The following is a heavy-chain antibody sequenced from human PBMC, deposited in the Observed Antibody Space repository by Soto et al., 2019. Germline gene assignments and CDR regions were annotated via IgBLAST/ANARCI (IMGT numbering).Heavy chain of an antibody. CDR2: ISSSSSYI. CDR3: ARERYNDILTGYYARLDY. J-gene: IGHJ4*02. D-gene: IGHD3-9*01. Sequence: EVQLVESGGGLVKPGGSLRLSCAASGFTFSTYTMNWVRQAPGKGLVWVSSISSSSSYIYYADSVRGRFTISRDNAKNSLYLQMGSLRAEDTAVYYCARERYNDILTGYYARLDYWGQGTLVTVSS. CDR1: GFTFSTYT. V-gene: IGHV3-21*01.